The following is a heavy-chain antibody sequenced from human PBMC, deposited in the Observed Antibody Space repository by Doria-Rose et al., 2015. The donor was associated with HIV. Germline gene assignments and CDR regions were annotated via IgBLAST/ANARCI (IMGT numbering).Heavy chain of an antibody. Sequence: SGPVLVKPTETLTLTCTVSGGSLSSPGMGVSWIRQPPGKALEWLAKIFSDDERSYKTSLKSRLTISRGTSKSQVVLTMTDMGPVDTATYYCARIKSSRWYHKYYFDFWGQGTLVIVSA. V-gene: IGHV2-26*01. CDR2: IFSDDER. D-gene: IGHD6-13*01. CDR1: GGSLSSPGMG. CDR3: ARIKSSRWYHKYYFDF. J-gene: IGHJ4*02.